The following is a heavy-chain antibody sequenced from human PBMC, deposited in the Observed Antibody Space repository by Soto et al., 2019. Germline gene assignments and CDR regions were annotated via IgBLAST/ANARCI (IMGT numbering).Heavy chain of an antibody. CDR1: GGSISSGDYY. D-gene: IGHD3-10*01. J-gene: IGHJ4*02. Sequence: SETLSLTCTVSGGSISSGDYYWSWIRQHPGKGLEWIGYIYYSGSTYYNPSLKSRVTISVDTSKNQFSLKLSSVTAADTAVYYCARGITMVRGVIFSPYFDYWGQGTLVTVSS. V-gene: IGHV4-31*03. CDR2: IYYSGST. CDR3: ARGITMVRGVIFSPYFDY.